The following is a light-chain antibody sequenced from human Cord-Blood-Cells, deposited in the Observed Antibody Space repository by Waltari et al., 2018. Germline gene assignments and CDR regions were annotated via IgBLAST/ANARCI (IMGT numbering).Light chain of an antibody. Sequence: QTVRITCHGDSLRSYYASWYQQKPGQAPVLVIYGKNNRPSGIPDRFSGSSSGNTASLTITGAQAEDEADYYCNSRDSSGNHVVFGGGTKLTVL. J-gene: IGLJ2*01. V-gene: IGLV3-19*01. CDR3: NSRDSSGNHVV. CDR1: SLRSYY. CDR2: GKN.